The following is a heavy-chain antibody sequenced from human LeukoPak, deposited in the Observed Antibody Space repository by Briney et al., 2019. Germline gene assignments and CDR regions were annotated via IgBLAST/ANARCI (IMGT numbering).Heavy chain of an antibody. Sequence: KPSETLSLTCTVSGGSISSSSYYWGWIRQPPGKGLEWIGSIYYSGSTYYNPSLKSRVTISVDTSKNQFSLKLSSVTAADTAVYYCARQRRRWLQFHYYFDYWGQGTLVTVSS. V-gene: IGHV4-39*01. CDR2: IYYSGST. CDR3: ARQRRRWLQFHYYFDY. CDR1: GGSISSSSYY. D-gene: IGHD5-24*01. J-gene: IGHJ4*02.